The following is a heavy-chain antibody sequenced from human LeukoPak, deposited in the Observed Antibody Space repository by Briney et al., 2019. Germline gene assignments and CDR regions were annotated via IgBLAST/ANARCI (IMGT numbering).Heavy chain of an antibody. D-gene: IGHD1-14*01. J-gene: IGHJ4*02. Sequence: TSETLSLTCTVSGGSISSYYWSWIRQPPGKGLEWIGYIYYSGSTNYNPSLKSRVTISVDTSKNQFSLKLSSVTAADTAVYYCARSVTRVFDYWGQGTLVTVSS. CDR3: ARSVTRVFDY. V-gene: IGHV4-59*01. CDR1: GGSISSYY. CDR2: IYYSGST.